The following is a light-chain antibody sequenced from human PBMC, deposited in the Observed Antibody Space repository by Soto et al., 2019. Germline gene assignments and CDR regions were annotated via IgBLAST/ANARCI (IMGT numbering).Light chain of an antibody. J-gene: IGKJ1*01. Sequence: IVLPRSQAPLPWSPGERVPSSSGAIQSAPANSLAWYQQKPGQAPRLLIYGASNRATGIPDRFSGSGSGTDFTLTVSRLEPEDFAGYFCLQYGTPWWTFGQGARVEIK. CDR2: GAS. CDR1: QSAPANS. V-gene: IGKV3-20*01. CDR3: LQYGTPWWT.